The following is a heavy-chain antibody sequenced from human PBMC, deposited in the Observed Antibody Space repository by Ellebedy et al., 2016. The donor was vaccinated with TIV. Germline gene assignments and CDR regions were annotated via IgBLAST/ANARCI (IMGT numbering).Heavy chain of an antibody. V-gene: IGHV3-64*04. CDR2: ISSNGGST. J-gene: IGHJ1*01. D-gene: IGHD2-2*01. CDR3: ARDGYCSSTSCSYAEYFQH. CDR1: GFTFSSYA. Sequence: GESLKISXSASGFTFSSYAMHWVRQAPGKGLEYVSAISSNGGSTYYADSVKGRFTISRDNSKNTLYLQMNSLRAEDTAVYYCARDGYCSSTSCSYAEYFQHWGQGTLFTVSS.